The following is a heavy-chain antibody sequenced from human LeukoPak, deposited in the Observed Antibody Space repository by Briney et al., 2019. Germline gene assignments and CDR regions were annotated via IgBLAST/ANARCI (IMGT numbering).Heavy chain of an antibody. Sequence: ASVKVSCKASGYTFTSFGISWVRQAPGQGLEWMGWISAYNGNTNYAQKLQGRVTMTTDTSTSTAYMELRSLRSDATAVYYCAIYRSYPPQLLRDYYYYMDVWGKGTTVTVSS. CDR2: ISAYNGNT. CDR3: AIYRSYPPQLLRDYYYYMDV. CDR1: GYTFTSFG. J-gene: IGHJ6*03. V-gene: IGHV1-18*01. D-gene: IGHD2-15*01.